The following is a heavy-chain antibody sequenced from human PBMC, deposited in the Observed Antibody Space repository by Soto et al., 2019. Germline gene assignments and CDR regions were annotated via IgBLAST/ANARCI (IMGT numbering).Heavy chain of an antibody. J-gene: IGHJ4*02. Sequence: GGSLRLSCAASGFTFSSYSMNWVRQAPGKGLEWVSYISSSSTIYYADSVKGRFTISRDNAKNSLYLQMNSLRDEDTAGYYCARDPPDHYVWGSYRPDYWGQGTLVTVSS. CDR2: ISSSSTI. CDR3: ARDPPDHYVWGSYRPDY. D-gene: IGHD3-16*02. CDR1: GFTFSSYS. V-gene: IGHV3-48*02.